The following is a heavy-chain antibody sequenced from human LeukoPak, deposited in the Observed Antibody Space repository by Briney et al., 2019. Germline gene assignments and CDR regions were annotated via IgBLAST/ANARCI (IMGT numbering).Heavy chain of an antibody. J-gene: IGHJ6*02. CDR1: GYTFTSYD. CDR3: ATDQYGPKRGYYYYGMDV. D-gene: IGHD3-10*01. Sequence: GASVKVSCKASGYTFTSYDINWVRQATGQGLEWMGWMNPNSGNTGYAQKFQGRVTMTEDTSTDTAYMELSSLRSEDTAVYYCATDQYGPKRGYYYYGMDVWGQGTTVTVSS. CDR2: MNPNSGNT. V-gene: IGHV1-8*01.